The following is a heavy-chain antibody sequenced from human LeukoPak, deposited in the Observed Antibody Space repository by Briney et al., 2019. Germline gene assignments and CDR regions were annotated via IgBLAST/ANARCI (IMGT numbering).Heavy chain of an antibody. J-gene: IGHJ5*02. V-gene: IGHV3-23*01. D-gene: IGHD6-19*01. CDR2: IDASGVNT. CDR1: RFTFSGYA. CDR3: AKGSGSGWYGWFDP. Sequence: GGSLRLSCAASRFTFSGYAMYWVRQAPGKGLEWVSCIDASGVNTCYADSVKGRFTISRDNSNNTLYLQMNSLRAEDTAVYYCAKGSGSGWYGWFDPWGQGTLVTVSS.